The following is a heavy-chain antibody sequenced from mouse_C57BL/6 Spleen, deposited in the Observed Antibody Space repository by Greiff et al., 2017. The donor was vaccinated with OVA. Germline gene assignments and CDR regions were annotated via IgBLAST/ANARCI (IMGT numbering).Heavy chain of an antibody. CDR2: IDPETGGT. D-gene: IGHD1-1*01. CDR3: TRRGLYYYGSSYYWYFDV. CDR1: GYTFTDYE. Sequence: QVQLQQSGAELVRPGASVTLSCKASGYTFTDYEMHWVKQTPVHGLEWIGAIDPETGGTAYNQKFKGKAILTADKSSSTAYMELRSLTSEDSAVYYCTRRGLYYYGSSYYWYFDVWGTGTTVTVSS. V-gene: IGHV1-15*01. J-gene: IGHJ1*03.